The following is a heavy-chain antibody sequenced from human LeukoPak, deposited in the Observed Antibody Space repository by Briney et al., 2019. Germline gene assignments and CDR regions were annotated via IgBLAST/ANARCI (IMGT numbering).Heavy chain of an antibody. J-gene: IGHJ4*02. CDR1: GGTFSSYA. CDR2: IIPIFGTA. Sequence: SVKVSCKASGGTFSSYAISWVRQAPGQGLEWMGGIIPIFGTANYAQKFQGRVTITADKSTSTAYMELSSLRSEDTAVYYCARDPRSQNGNDAGIFDYWGQGTLVTVSS. CDR3: ARDPRSQNGNDAGIFDY. V-gene: IGHV1-69*06. D-gene: IGHD1-1*01.